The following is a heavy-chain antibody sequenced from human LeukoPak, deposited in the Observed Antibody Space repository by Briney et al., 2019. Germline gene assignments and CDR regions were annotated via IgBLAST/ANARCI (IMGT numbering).Heavy chain of an antibody. CDR2: INHSGST. CDR3: ARGGVGDSGYVSPLVYGMDV. Sequence: PSETLSLTCAVYGGSFSGYYWSWIRQPPGKGLEWIGEINHSGSTNYNPSLKSRVTISVDTSKNQFSLKLSSVTAADTAVYYCARGGVGDSGYVSPLVYGMDVWGQGTTVTVSS. CDR1: GGSFSGYY. D-gene: IGHD2-21*01. V-gene: IGHV4-34*01. J-gene: IGHJ6*02.